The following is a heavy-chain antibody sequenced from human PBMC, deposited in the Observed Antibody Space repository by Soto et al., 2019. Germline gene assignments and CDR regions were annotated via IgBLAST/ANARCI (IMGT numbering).Heavy chain of an antibody. Sequence: QMRLQESGSGLVKPSQTLSLTCAVSGGSISSGGYAWNWIRQPPGKGLEWIGYIYHSGYTSYNPSLNNRVTISVDKSKNQSSLTLSFVTAADTAVYYCARDSLTGNYFDPWGQGTLVTVSS. V-gene: IGHV4-30-2*01. CDR3: ARDSLTGNYFDP. D-gene: IGHD1-7*01. CDR1: GGSISSGGYA. J-gene: IGHJ5*02. CDR2: IYHSGYT.